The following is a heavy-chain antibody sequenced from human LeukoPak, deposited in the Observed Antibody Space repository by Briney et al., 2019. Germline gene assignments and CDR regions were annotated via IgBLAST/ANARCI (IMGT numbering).Heavy chain of an antibody. CDR2: IIPIFGTA. D-gene: IGHD6-6*01. V-gene: IGHV1-69*06. CDR1: GGTFSSYA. J-gene: IGHJ3*02. Sequence: GASVKVSCKASGGTFSSYAISWVRQAPGQGLEWMGGIIPIFGTANYAQKFQGRVTITADKSTSTAYMELSSLRSEDTAVYYCARENQLNAEYSSPNDAFDIWGQGTMVTVSS. CDR3: ARENQLNAEYSSPNDAFDI.